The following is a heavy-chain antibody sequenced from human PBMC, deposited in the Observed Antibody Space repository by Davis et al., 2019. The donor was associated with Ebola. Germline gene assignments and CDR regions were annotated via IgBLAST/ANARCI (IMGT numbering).Heavy chain of an antibody. V-gene: IGHV4-34*01. J-gene: IGHJ6*02. CDR1: GGSFSGYY. D-gene: IGHD3-10*01. CDR2: INHSGST. Sequence: SETLSLTCAAYGGSFSGYYWSWIRQPPGKGLEWIGEINHSGSTNYNPSLKSRVTISVDTSKNQFSLKLSSVTAADTAVYYCARDGWSYYGMDVWGQGITVTVSS. CDR3: ARDGWSYYGMDV.